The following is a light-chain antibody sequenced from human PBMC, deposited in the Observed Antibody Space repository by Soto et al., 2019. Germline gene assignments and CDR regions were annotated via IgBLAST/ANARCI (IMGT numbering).Light chain of an antibody. CDR1: SSDVDNYDY. J-gene: IGLJ3*02. CDR3: SSYKSSHTLWV. V-gene: IGLV2-14*01. CDR2: DVT. Sequence: QSVLTQPASISGSPGQSITISCTGISSDVDNYDYVSWYQHHPGKAPKLMIYDVTHRPSGVSNRFSGSKSGNTASLTISGLQAEDEADYYCSSYKSSHTLWVFGGGTKVTV.